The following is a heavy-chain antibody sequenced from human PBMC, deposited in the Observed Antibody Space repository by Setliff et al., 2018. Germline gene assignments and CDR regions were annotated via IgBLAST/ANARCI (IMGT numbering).Heavy chain of an antibody. CDR1: GGIFNSFS. V-gene: IGHV1-69*06. CDR2: IIPIFGTA. Sequence: ASVKVSCKASGGIFNSFSITWVRQAPGQGLEWMGRIIPIFGTANYAQKFQGRVTITADKSTSTAYMELSSLRSEDTAVYYCARDPWQWLTTFTSAEYFQHWGQGTLVTVSS. CDR3: ARDPWQWLTTFTSAEYFQH. J-gene: IGHJ1*01. D-gene: IGHD6-19*01.